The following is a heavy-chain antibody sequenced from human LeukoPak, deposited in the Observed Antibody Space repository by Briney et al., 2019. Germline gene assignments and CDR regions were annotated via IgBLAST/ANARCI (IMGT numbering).Heavy chain of an antibody. D-gene: IGHD3-22*01. CDR3: ARGLEQFYYDSSGSRDKRLGSYSLPQH. V-gene: IGHV4-34*01. Sequence: PGGSLRLSCAASGFTVSSNHMSWVRQPPGKGLEWIGEINHSGSTNCNPSLKSRVTISVDTSNNQFSLKLTSVTAADTAVYYCARGLEQFYYDSSGSRDKRLGSYSLPQHWGQGTLVTVSS. J-gene: IGHJ1*01. CDR1: GFTVSSNH. CDR2: INHSGST.